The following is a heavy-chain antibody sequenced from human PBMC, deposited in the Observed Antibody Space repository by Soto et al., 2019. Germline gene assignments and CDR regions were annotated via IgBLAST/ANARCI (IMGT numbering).Heavy chain of an antibody. CDR1: GGTFSSYA. Sequence: GASVKVSCKASGGTFSSYAISWVRQAPGQGLEWMGGIIPIFGTANYAQKFQGRVTITADESTSTAYMELSSLRSEDTAVYYCARDLQPNSRPQLEGGPFDPWGQGTLVTVSS. J-gene: IGHJ5*02. D-gene: IGHD1-1*01. CDR3: ARDLQPNSRPQLEGGPFDP. CDR2: IIPIFGTA. V-gene: IGHV1-69*13.